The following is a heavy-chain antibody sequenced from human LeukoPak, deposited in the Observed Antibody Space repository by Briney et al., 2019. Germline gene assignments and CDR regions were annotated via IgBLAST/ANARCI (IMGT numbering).Heavy chain of an antibody. CDR1: GFTFRSYA. V-gene: IGHV3-30-3*01. CDR2: ISYDGSIK. Sequence: GKSLRLSCAASGFTFRSYAIHWVRQAPGKGLEWVAFISYDGSIKYYADSVKGRFTISRDNSKNTLYLQMNSLRAEDTAVYYCAKEFEWEPRADFQHWGQGTLVTVSS. J-gene: IGHJ1*01. D-gene: IGHD1-26*01. CDR3: AKEFEWEPRADFQH.